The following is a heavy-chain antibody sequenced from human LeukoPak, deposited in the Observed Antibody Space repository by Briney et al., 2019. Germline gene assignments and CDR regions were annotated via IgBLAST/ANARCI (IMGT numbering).Heavy chain of an antibody. V-gene: IGHV3-23*01. CDR3: AKAWDYYDSSGLVYFDY. CDR1: GFTFSSYA. CDR2: ISGSGGST. Sequence: GGSLRLSCAASGFTFSSYAMSWVRQAPGKGLEWVSAISGSGGSTYYADSVKGRFTISRDNSKNTLYLQMNSLRAEDTAVYYCAKAWDYYDSSGLVYFDYWGQGTLVTVSS. D-gene: IGHD3-22*01. J-gene: IGHJ4*02.